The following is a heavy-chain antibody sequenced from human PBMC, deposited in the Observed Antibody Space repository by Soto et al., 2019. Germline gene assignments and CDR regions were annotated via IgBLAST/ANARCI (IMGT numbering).Heavy chain of an antibody. D-gene: IGHD2-15*01. V-gene: IGHV4-34*01. Sequence: SETLSLTCAVYGGSFSGHYWSLIRQPPGKGLEWIGEINHSGSTNYNPSLKSRVTISVDTSKNQFSLKLSSVTAADTAVYYCARGPIVVVVAATHRGIDYWGQGTLVTVSS. CDR3: ARGPIVVVVAATHRGIDY. CDR2: INHSGST. CDR1: GGSFSGHY. J-gene: IGHJ4*02.